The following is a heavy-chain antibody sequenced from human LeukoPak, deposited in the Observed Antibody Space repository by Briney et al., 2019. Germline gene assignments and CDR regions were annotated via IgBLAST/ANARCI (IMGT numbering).Heavy chain of an antibody. CDR2: INHSGST. D-gene: IGHD2-15*01. Sequence: SSETLSLTCAVYGGSFSGYYWSWIRQPPGKGLEWIGEINHSGSTNYNPSLKSRVTISVDTPKNQFSLKLSYVTAADTAVYYCARGSNDIVVVGAATPEYSPPHYYFDYWGQGTLVTVSS. CDR3: ARGSNDIVVVGAATPEYSPPHYYFDY. CDR1: GGSFSGYY. J-gene: IGHJ4*02. V-gene: IGHV4-34*01.